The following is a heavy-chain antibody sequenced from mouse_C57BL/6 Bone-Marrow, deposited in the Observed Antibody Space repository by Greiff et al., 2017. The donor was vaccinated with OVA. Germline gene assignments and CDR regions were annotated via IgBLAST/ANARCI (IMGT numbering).Heavy chain of an antibody. Sequence: VQLQQSGPELVKPGASVKIPCKASGYTFTDYNMDWVKQSHGKSLEWIGDINPNNGGTIYNQKFKGKATLTVDKSSSTAYMELRSLTSEDTAVYYCARHDGYPYWYFDVWGTGTTVTVSS. CDR2: INPNNGGT. CDR3: ARHDGYPYWYFDV. J-gene: IGHJ1*03. V-gene: IGHV1-18*01. D-gene: IGHD2-3*01. CDR1: GYTFTDYN.